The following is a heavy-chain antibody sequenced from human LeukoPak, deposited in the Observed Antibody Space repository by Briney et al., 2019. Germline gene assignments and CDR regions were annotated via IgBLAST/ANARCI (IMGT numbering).Heavy chain of an antibody. Sequence: EASVKVSCKASGYTFTGYYMHWVRQAPGQGLEWMGWINPNSGGTNYAQEFQGRVTMTRDTSISTAYMELSRLRSDDTAVYYCARVSGDPGGYFDYWGQGTLVTVSS. V-gene: IGHV1-2*02. D-gene: IGHD4-17*01. CDR3: ARVSGDPGGYFDY. J-gene: IGHJ4*02. CDR1: GYTFTGYY. CDR2: INPNSGGT.